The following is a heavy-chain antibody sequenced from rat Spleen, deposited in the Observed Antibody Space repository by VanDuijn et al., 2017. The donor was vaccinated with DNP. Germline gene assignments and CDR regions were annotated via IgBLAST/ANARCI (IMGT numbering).Heavy chain of an antibody. D-gene: IGHD1-3*01. V-gene: IGHV5-20*01. CDR1: GFTFSNYD. CDR3: TTNMGRGSYVPNWFAY. Sequence: EVQLVESGGGLVQPGRSMKLSCAASGFTFSNYDMAWVRQAPKKGLEWVAAISYDGSRTSCRDSVKGRFTISRENAESSLYLQMDSLRSESTATYYCTTNMGRGSYVPNWFAYWGQGVMVPVSS. CDR2: ISYDGSRT. J-gene: IGHJ2*01.